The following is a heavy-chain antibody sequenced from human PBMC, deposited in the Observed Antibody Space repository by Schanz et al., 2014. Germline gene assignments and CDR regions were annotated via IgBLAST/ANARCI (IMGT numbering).Heavy chain of an antibody. Sequence: QEQLVQSGAEVKTPGDSVKVSCKASGYSIGGYYMHWVRQAPGVGPEWMGRINPNTGGTQYAQKFQGRVTMTTAKSISTVYMELRSLTSDDSAVYYCARDRDQWDGNYLDYWGQGTLVTVSS. V-gene: IGHV1-2*06. D-gene: IGHD1-26*01. CDR1: GYSIGGYY. CDR3: ARDRDQWDGNYLDY. J-gene: IGHJ4*02. CDR2: INPNTGGT.